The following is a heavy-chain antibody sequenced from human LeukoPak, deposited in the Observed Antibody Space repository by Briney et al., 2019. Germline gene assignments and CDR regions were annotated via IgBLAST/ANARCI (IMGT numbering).Heavy chain of an antibody. CDR3: ARVRRGYCSTTSCTPGDI. Sequence: ASVKVSCKASGYAFTGYYMHWVRQAPGQGLEWMGWINPNSGGTNYAQKFQGRVTMTRDTSISTAYMELSRLRSDDTAVYYCARVRRGYCSTTSCTPGDIWGQGTMVTVSS. CDR1: GYAFTGYY. V-gene: IGHV1-2*02. J-gene: IGHJ3*02. CDR2: INPNSGGT. D-gene: IGHD2-2*01.